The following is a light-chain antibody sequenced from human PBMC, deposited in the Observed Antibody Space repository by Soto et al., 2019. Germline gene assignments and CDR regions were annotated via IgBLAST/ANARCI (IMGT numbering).Light chain of an antibody. CDR2: GAS. J-gene: IGKJ5*01. V-gene: IGKV3-20*01. CDR3: QQYGGSPRIT. Sequence: ENFLTHSPGTLSFSPGEVATLSCSSSRGVSANYLAWYQQKPGQAPTLLIYGASIRAAGIPDRFSGSGSGTDSTLIINRLEPEDVAIYYCQQYGGSPRITFGQGTRLEIK. CDR1: RGVSANY.